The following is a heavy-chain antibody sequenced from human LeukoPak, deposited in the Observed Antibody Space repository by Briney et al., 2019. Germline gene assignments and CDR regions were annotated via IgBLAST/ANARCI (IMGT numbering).Heavy chain of an antibody. Sequence: SVKVPCKASGGTFSSYAISWVRQAPGQGLEWMGRIIPILGIANYAQKFQGRVTITADKSTSTAYMELSSLRSEDTAVYYCASSSSSGWYYNWFDPWGQGTLVTVSS. CDR2: IIPILGIA. CDR3: ASSSSSGWYYNWFDP. CDR1: GGTFSSYA. J-gene: IGHJ5*02. D-gene: IGHD6-19*01. V-gene: IGHV1-69*04.